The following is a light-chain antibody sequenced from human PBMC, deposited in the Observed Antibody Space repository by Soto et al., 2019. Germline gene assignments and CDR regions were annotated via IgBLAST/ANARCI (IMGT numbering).Light chain of an antibody. J-gene: IGKJ1*01. V-gene: IGKV3-20*01. CDR2: GAS. Sequence: DIVLTQSPGTLSLSPGERATLSCRASQSVSSSYLAWYQQKPGQAPRLLMYGASRRATGTPDRFGGSGSGTDFTLTISRLEPEDFAVYYCQQYDSSPQTFGQGTKVDIK. CDR3: QQYDSSPQT. CDR1: QSVSSSY.